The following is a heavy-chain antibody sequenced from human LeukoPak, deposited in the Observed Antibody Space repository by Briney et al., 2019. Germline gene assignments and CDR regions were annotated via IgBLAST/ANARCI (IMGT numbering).Heavy chain of an antibody. CDR3: ARDPQFGSGWYDY. CDR2: ISSSSSYI. Sequence: GGSLRLSCAASGFTFSSYSMNWVRQAPGKGLEWVSSISSSSSYIYYADSVKGRFTISRDNAKNSLYLQMNSLRAEDTAVYYCARDPQFGSGWYDYWGQGTLVTVSS. J-gene: IGHJ4*02. CDR1: GFTFSSYS. D-gene: IGHD6-19*01. V-gene: IGHV3-21*01.